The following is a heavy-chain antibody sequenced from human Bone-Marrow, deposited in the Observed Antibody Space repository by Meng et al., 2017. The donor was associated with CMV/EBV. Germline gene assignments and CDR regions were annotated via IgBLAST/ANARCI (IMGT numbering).Heavy chain of an antibody. CDR1: GFSRSTSGVG. CDR2: IYWDDDR. J-gene: IGHJ4*02. CDR3: VRLSGPSLNF. Sequence: LTCTFSGFSRSTSGVGLTWIRQPPGKALEWLTPIYWDDDRRYSPALQSRLTITKDTSKNQVVLTMTNMDPVDTATYYCVRLSGPSLNFWGQGTLVTVSS. D-gene: IGHD3-10*01. V-gene: IGHV2-5*02.